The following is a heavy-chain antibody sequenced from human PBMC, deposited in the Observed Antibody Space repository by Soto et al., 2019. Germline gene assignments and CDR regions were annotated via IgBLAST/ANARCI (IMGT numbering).Heavy chain of an antibody. J-gene: IGHJ4*02. V-gene: IGHV3-15*01. CDR2: IKSKTDGGTT. CDR1: GFTFSNAW. D-gene: IGHD4-17*01. Sequence: EVQLVESVGGLVKPGGSLRLSCAASGFTFSNAWMSWVRQAPGKGLQWVGRIKSKTDGGTTDYAAPMKGRFTISRDDSKNTLYLQMHSLKTEDTAVYDCTTEHDYGGFDYWGQGTLVTVS. CDR3: TTEHDYGGFDY.